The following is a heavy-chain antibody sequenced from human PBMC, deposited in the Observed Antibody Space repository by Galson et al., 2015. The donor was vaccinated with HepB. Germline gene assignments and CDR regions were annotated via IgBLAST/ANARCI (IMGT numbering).Heavy chain of an antibody. CDR2: TYYRSKWYN. CDR3: ARGDHPDEPSWHYGMDV. D-gene: IGHD1-14*01. Sequence: CAISGDSVSSNSAAWNWIRQSPSRGLEWLGRTYYRSKWYNDYAVSVKSRITINPDTSKNQFSLQLNSVTPEDTAVYYCARGDHPDEPSWHYGMDVWGQGTTVTVSS. CDR1: GDSVSSNSAA. V-gene: IGHV6-1*01. J-gene: IGHJ6*02.